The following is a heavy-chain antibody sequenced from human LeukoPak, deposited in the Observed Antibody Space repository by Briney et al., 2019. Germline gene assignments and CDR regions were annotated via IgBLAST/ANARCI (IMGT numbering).Heavy chain of an antibody. CDR1: GGSISSGSYF. D-gene: IGHD2-15*01. CDR3: AGAPECRGGMCYYFNY. Sequence: PSETLSLTCAVSGGSISSGSYFWSWVRQPAGKGLEWIGRIYTTGTTIYNPSLRSRVTISRDTSKNQFSLKLTSVTAADTAVYYCAGAPECRGGMCYYFNYCAQGTLVTVSS. J-gene: IGHJ4*02. CDR2: IYTTGTT. V-gene: IGHV4-61*02.